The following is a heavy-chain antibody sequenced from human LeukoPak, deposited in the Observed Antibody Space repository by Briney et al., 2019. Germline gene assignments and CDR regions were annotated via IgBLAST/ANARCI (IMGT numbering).Heavy chain of an antibody. J-gene: IGHJ4*02. Sequence: SETLSLTCTGSGGSINNYYWSCIRQHPRKGLEWIGFIYYTGSTNYNPSLKSRITISVDTSKTQFSLRLSSVTAADTAVYYCARAGYSHGTGYYFDYWGQGTLVTVSS. CDR2: IYYTGST. CDR1: GGSINNYY. CDR3: ARAGYSHGTGYYFDY. V-gene: IGHV4-59*01. D-gene: IGHD3-9*01.